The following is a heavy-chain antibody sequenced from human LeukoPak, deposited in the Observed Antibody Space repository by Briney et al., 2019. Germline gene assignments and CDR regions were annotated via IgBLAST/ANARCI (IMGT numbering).Heavy chain of an antibody. J-gene: IGHJ4*02. CDR1: GYTFTGYY. D-gene: IGHD5-18*01. V-gene: IGHV1-2*02. Sequence: ASVKVSCKASGYTFTGYYMHWVRQAPGQGLEWMGWINPNSGGTNYAQKFQGRVTMTRDTSISTAYMELSRLRSDDTAVYYCARDPTRYSYGDYYFDCWGQGTLVTVSS. CDR3: ARDPTRYSYGDYYFDC. CDR2: INPNSGGT.